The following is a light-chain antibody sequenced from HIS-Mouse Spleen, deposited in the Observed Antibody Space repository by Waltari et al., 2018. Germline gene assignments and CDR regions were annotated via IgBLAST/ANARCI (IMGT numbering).Light chain of an antibody. J-gene: IGLJ3*02. V-gene: IGLV2-23*01. CDR2: EGS. Sequence: QSALPQPASVSGSPRQSITTSCTGTSSEVVSYNLVSWYQQHPGNAPKLMIYEGSKRPSGVSNRFSGSKSGNTASLTISGLQAEDEADYYCCSYAGSSTWVFGGGTKLTVL. CDR1: SSEVVSYNL. CDR3: CSYAGSSTWV.